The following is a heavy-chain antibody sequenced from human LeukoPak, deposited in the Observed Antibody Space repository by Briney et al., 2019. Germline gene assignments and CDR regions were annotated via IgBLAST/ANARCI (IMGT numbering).Heavy chain of an antibody. D-gene: IGHD5-12*01. J-gene: IGHJ4*02. CDR1: GYTFTSYD. CDR3: AIRTPVDIVATLGERVKKGLDY. CDR2: MNPNSGNT. V-gene: IGHV1-8*01. Sequence: ASVKVSCKASGYTFTSYDINWLRQATGQGLEWMGWMNPNSGNTGYAQKFQGRVTMTRNTSMSTAYMELSSLRSEATAVYYCAIRTPVDIVATLGERVKKGLDYWGQGTLVTVSS.